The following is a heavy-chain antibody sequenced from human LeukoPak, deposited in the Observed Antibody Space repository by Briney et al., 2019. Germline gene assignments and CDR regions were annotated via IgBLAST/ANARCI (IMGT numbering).Heavy chain of an antibody. V-gene: IGHV4-61*09. Sequence: PSETLSLTCTVSGDSMNSGSYFWNWIRQPAGKGLEFIGHIYSSGSTHYNPSLKSRVTISVDTSKNQFSLKLSSVTAADTAVYYCARTKRSYGLEFDYWGQGTLVTVSS. CDR2: IYSSGST. CDR3: ARTKRSYGLEFDY. D-gene: IGHD5-18*01. CDR1: GDSMNSGSYF. J-gene: IGHJ4*02.